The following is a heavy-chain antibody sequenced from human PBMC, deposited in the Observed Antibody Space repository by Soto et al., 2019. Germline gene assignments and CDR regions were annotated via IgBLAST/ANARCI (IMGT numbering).Heavy chain of an antibody. CDR2: IYYSGST. CDR3: ARDRWSEMDV. J-gene: IGHJ6*02. D-gene: IGHD1-26*01. CDR1: GGSISSYY. V-gene: IGHV4-59*01. Sequence: PSETLSLTCTVSGGSISSYYWSWIRQPPGKGLEWIGYIYYSGSTNYNPSLKSRVTISVDTSKNQFSLKLSSVTAADTAVYYCARDRWSEMDVWGQGTTVTVSS.